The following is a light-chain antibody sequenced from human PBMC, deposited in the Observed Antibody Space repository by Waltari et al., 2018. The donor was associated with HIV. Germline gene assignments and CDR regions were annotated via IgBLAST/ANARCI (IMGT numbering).Light chain of an antibody. CDR3: SSYTSSSTYV. CDR2: EVS. V-gene: IGLV2-14*01. Sequence: QSALTQPASVSGSPGQSITISCTGTSSDVGGYNYVSCYQQHPGKAPQLIIYEVSNRPSGVSNRFSGSKSGNTASLTISGLQAEDEADYYFSSYTSSSTYVLGTGTKVTVL. CDR1: SSDVGGYNY. J-gene: IGLJ1*01.